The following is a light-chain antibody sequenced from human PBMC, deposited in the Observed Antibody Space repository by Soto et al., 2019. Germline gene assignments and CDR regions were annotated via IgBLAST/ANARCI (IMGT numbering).Light chain of an antibody. CDR1: NSDIGAYDY. CDR3: SSYTTTIVI. J-gene: IGLJ2*01. V-gene: IGLV2-14*03. Sequence: QSALTQPASVSGSPGQSITISCAGSNSDIGAYDYVSWFQQHPGKAPKLIIYDVSKRPSGVSNRFSGSKSGNSASLTTSGLQAEDEADYYCSSYTTTIVIFGGGTKLTVL. CDR2: DVS.